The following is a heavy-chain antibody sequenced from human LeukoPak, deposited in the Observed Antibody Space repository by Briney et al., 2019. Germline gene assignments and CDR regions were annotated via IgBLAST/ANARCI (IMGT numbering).Heavy chain of an antibody. CDR1: GGSFSDYY. CDR3: ARLDILATSNWDY. Sequence: SETLSLTCAVYGGSFSDYYWSWIRQPPGKGLEWIGEINHSGSTNYNPSLKSRVTISVDTSKNQFSLRLSSVTAADTAVYYCARLDILATSNWDYWGQGTLVTVSS. CDR2: INHSGST. V-gene: IGHV4-34*01. D-gene: IGHD5-12*01. J-gene: IGHJ4*02.